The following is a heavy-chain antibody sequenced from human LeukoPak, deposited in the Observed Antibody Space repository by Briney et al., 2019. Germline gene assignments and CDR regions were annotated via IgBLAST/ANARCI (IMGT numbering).Heavy chain of an antibody. CDR1: GGSISSYY. CDR2: IYYSGST. V-gene: IGHV4-59*12. CDR3: ARDRHIVVVTANLYYYYYYMDV. D-gene: IGHD2-21*02. J-gene: IGHJ6*03. Sequence: SETLSLTCTVSGGSISSYYWSWIRQPPGKGLEWIGYIYYSGSTNYNPSLKSRVTISVDTSKNQFSLKLSSVTAADTAVYYCARDRHIVVVTANLYYYYYYMDVWGKGTTVTVSS.